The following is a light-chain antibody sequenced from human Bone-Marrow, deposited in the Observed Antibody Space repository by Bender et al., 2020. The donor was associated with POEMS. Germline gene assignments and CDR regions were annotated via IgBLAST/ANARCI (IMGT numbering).Light chain of an antibody. CDR3: CSYAGNLAFV. CDR2: DVS. CDR1: SSDIGAYNF. Sequence: QSALTQPASVSGSPGQSISISCTGTSSDIGAYNFVSWYQQHPGKDPKLMIADVSDRPSVVSNRFFGSKSGNTASLTISGIQADDEADYSCCSYAGNLAFVFGTGTTVTVL. V-gene: IGLV2-14*03. J-gene: IGLJ1*01.